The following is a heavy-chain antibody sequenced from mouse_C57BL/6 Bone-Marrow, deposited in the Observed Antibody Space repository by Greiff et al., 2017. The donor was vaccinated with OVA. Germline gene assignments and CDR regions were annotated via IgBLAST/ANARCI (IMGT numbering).Heavy chain of an antibody. J-gene: IGHJ1*03. CDR2: INPYNGDT. Sequence: EVQLQQSGPELVKPGDSVKISCKASGYSFTGFFMNWVMQSHGKSLEWIGRINPYNGDTFYNQKFKGKATLTVDKSSRTAHMELRSLTSEDSAVYYCARRGPFYWYFDVWGTGTTVTVSS. CDR3: ARRGPFYWYFDV. CDR1: GYSFTGFF. V-gene: IGHV1-20*01.